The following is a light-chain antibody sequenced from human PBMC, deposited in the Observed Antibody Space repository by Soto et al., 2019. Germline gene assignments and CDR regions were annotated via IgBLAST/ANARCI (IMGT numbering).Light chain of an antibody. CDR1: QSVGIN. CDR3: QQRYNWPIT. V-gene: IGKV3D-15*01. CDR2: GAS. J-gene: IGKJ5*01. Sequence: EIVMTQSPATLSVSPGEGATLSCRASQSVGINLAWYQQKPGQAPRVVVYGASTRATGIPARFSGSGSGRDFTLTISSLEPEDFSVYYCQQRYNWPITFGQGTRLEIK.